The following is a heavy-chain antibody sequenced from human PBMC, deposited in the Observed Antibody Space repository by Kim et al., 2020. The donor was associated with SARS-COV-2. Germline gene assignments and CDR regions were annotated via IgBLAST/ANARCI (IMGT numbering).Heavy chain of an antibody. D-gene: IGHD3-10*01. CDR1: GGTFSSYA. V-gene: IGHV1-69*13. J-gene: IGHJ6*02. Sequence: SVKVSCKASGGTFSSYAISWVRQAPGQGLEWMGGIIPIFGTANYAQKFQGRVTITADESTSTAYMELSSLRSEDTAVYYCARGGEYDSGSYGDPYYYYYGMDVWGQGTTVTVSS. CDR3: ARGGEYDSGSYGDPYYYYYGMDV. CDR2: IIPIFGTA.